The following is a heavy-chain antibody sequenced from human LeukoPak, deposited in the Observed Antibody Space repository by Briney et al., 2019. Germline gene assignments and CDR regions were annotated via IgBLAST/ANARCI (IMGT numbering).Heavy chain of an antibody. J-gene: IGHJ3*02. CDR2: ISYDGSNK. V-gene: IGHV3-30*18. D-gene: IGHD2-8*01. CDR3: AKGNGPGVKEAFDI. Sequence: GGSLRLSCAASGFTFSSYGMHWVRQAPGKGLEWVAVISYDGSNKYYADSVKGRFTISRDNSKNTLYLQMNSLRAEDTAVYYCAKGNGPGVKEAFDIWGQGTMVTVSS. CDR1: GFTFSSYG.